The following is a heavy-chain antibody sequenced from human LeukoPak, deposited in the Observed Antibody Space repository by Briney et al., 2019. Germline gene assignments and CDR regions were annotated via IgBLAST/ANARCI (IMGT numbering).Heavy chain of an antibody. D-gene: IGHD4-23*01. CDR1: GFTFSSYW. CDR3: ARPGCGIGAYGGFDI. CDR2: IKQDESEI. V-gene: IGHV3-7*01. Sequence: GGSLRLSCGASGFTFSSYWMSWVRQAPGKGLEWVANIKQDESEIYYVDSVKGRFSISRDNAKNSLYLQMNSLRAEDTAVYYCARPGCGIGAYGGFDIWGQGTMVTVSS. J-gene: IGHJ3*02.